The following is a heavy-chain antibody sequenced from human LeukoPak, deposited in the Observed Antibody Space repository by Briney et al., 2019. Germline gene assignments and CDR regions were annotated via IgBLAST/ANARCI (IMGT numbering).Heavy chain of an antibody. D-gene: IGHD5-18*01. V-gene: IGHV4-39*01. CDR2: IYYSGST. J-gene: IGHJ4*02. CDR1: GGSISSSSYY. CDR3: ARSIPSWTQLWYQGYFDY. Sequence: SETLSLTCTVSGGSISSSSYYWGWIRQPPGKGLEWIGSIYYSGSTYYNPSLKSRVTISVDTSKNQFSLKLSSVTAADTAVYYCARSIPSWTQLWYQGYFDYWGQGTLVTVSS.